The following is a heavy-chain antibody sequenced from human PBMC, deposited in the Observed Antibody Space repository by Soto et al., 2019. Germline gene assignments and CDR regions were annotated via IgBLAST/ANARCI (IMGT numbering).Heavy chain of an antibody. CDR2: ISSSSSYI. D-gene: IGHD3-10*01. Sequence: GGSLRLSCAASGFTFSSYSMNWVRQAPGKGLEWVSSISSSSSYIYYADSVKGRFTISRDNAKNSLYLQMNSLIAEDTAVYYCARDGGSLLLWFGEPSYYMDVWGKGTKVTVSS. CDR1: GFTFSSYS. J-gene: IGHJ6*03. CDR3: ARDGGSLLLWFGEPSYYMDV. V-gene: IGHV3-21*01.